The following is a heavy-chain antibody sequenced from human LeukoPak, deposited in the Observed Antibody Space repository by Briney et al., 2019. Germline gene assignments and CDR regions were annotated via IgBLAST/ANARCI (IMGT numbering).Heavy chain of an antibody. D-gene: IGHD6-19*01. J-gene: IGHJ4*02. CDR1: GFTFSRYW. CDR2: IKKDGSEK. V-gene: IGHV3-7*01. CDR3: ARDIGWFYFDY. Sequence: GGSLRLSCAASGFTFSRYWTSWVRQAPGKGLEWVANIKKDGSEKYYVDSVKGRFTISRDNTKNSLYLQMNSLRAEDTAVYYCARDIGWFYFDYWGQGSLVTVSS.